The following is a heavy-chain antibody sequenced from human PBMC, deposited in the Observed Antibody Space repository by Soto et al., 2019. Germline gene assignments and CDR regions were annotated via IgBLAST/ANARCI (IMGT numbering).Heavy chain of an antibody. V-gene: IGHV1-8*01. CDR2: MNPNSGNT. Sequence: ASVKVSCKASGYTFTSYDINWVRQATGQGLEWMGWMNPNSGNTGYAQKFQGRVTMTRNTSISTAYMELSSLRSEDTAVCYCARRYSGSYSDFDYWGQGTLVTVSS. J-gene: IGHJ4*02. CDR1: GYTFTSYD. D-gene: IGHD1-26*01. CDR3: ARRYSGSYSDFDY.